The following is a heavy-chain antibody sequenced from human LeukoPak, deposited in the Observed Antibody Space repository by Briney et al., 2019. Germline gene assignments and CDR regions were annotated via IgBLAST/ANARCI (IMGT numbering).Heavy chain of an antibody. V-gene: IGHV3-7*01. Sequence: GGSLRLSCAASGFIFSNYWMTWVRQAPGKGLEWVANIKQDGSEAYYVDSVKGRFTISRDNAKNSLYLQMNSLRAEDTAVYYCARYSPIDYWGQGALVTVSS. J-gene: IGHJ4*02. CDR3: ARYSPIDY. D-gene: IGHD2-15*01. CDR2: IKQDGSEA. CDR1: GFIFSNYW.